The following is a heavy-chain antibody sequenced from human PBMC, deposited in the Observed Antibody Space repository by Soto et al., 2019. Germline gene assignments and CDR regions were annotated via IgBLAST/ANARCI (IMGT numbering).Heavy chain of an antibody. D-gene: IGHD3-3*01. CDR1: GGSISSGGYY. Sequence: SETLSLTCTVSGGSISSGGYYWSWIRQHPGKGLEWIGYIYYSGSTYYNPSLKSRVTISVDTSKNQFSLKLSSVTAADTAVYYCARGVVIRNWFDPWGQGTLVTVS. J-gene: IGHJ5*02. CDR3: ARGVVIRNWFDP. CDR2: IYYSGST. V-gene: IGHV4-31*03.